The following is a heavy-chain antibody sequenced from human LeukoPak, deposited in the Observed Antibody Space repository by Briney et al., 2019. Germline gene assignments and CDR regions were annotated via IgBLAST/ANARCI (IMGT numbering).Heavy chain of an antibody. Sequence: PSETLSLTCAVSGGSISSNWWSWVRQPPGKGLEWIGEIDHSGSTNYNPSLKSRVTISVDKSESQFSLKLSSVTAADTAVYYCARVRGTAMVTIWGQGTLVTVSS. D-gene: IGHD5-18*01. CDR2: IDHSGST. J-gene: IGHJ4*02. V-gene: IGHV4-4*02. CDR1: GGSISSNW. CDR3: ARVRGTAMVTI.